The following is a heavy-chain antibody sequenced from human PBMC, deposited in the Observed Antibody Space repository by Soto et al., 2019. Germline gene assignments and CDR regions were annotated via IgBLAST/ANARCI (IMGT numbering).Heavy chain of an antibody. D-gene: IGHD6-13*01. CDR3: ASIAAAGTPDY. Sequence: SETLSLTCAVYGGSFSGYYWSWIRQPPGKGLEWIGEINHSGSTNYNPSLKSRVTISVDSSKNQFSLKLSSVTAADTAVYYCASIAAAGTPDYWCQETLITVSS. V-gene: IGHV4-34*01. CDR1: GGSFSGYY. J-gene: IGHJ4*02. CDR2: INHSGST.